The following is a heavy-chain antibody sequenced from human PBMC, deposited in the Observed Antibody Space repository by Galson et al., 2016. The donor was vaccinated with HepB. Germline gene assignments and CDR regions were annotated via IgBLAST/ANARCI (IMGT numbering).Heavy chain of an antibody. V-gene: IGHV3-74*01. D-gene: IGHD6-19*01. Sequence: SLRLSCAASGFTFSTYWMHWVRQAPGKGLMWVSRINSDGSSTTYADSVKGRFTISRDNAKNTLYLQMNSLRAGDTAVYYCARDPGSSIPVAGTGWGQGTLVTVSS. CDR1: GFTFSTYW. CDR2: INSDGSST. J-gene: IGHJ4*02. CDR3: ARDPGSSIPVAGTG.